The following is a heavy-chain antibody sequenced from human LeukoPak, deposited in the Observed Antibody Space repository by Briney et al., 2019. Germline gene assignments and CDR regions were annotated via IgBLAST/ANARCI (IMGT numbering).Heavy chain of an antibody. CDR3: ARPYCSGGSCYSGHFDY. D-gene: IGHD2-15*01. Sequence: GGSLRLSCAASGFIFTNYALTWVRQGPAKGLERVSSISGSGGSTFYADSVKGRFTISKDNSKNTLYLQMNSLRAEDTAVYYCARPYCSGGSCYSGHFDYWGQGTLVTVSS. CDR1: GFIFTNYA. V-gene: IGHV3-23*01. J-gene: IGHJ4*02. CDR2: ISGSGGST.